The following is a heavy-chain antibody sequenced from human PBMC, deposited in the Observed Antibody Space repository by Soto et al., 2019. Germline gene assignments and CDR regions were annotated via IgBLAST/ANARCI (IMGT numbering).Heavy chain of an antibody. V-gene: IGHV4-39*07. CDR1: GGSISNSSYL. Sequence: SETLSLTCTVSGGSISNSSYLWGWIRQPPGKGLQWIGSISYSGSTNYNPSLKSRVTISVDTSKNQFSLRLSSVTAADTAVYYCARGRYSSSLFDYWGQGTLVTVSS. CDR2: ISYSGST. J-gene: IGHJ4*02. D-gene: IGHD6-13*01. CDR3: ARGRYSSSLFDY.